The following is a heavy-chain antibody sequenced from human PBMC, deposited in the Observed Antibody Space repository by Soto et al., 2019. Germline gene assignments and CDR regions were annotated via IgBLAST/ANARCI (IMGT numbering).Heavy chain of an antibody. CDR3: SRDGGGSYLGY. J-gene: IGHJ4*02. V-gene: IGHV3-33*01. CDR2: IWYDGSNK. Sequence: QVQLVESGGGVVQPGRSLRLSCAASGFTFSSYGMHWVRQAPGKGLEWVAVIWYDGSNKYYADSVKGRFTISRDNSKNTLYLQMNSLRAEDTAVYYCSRDGGGSYLGYWGQGTLVTVSS. D-gene: IGHD1-26*01. CDR1: GFTFSSYG.